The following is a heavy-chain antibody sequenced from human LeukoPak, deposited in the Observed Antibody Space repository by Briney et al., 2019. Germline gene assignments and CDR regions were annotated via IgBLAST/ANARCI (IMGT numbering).Heavy chain of an antibody. V-gene: IGHV1-18*01. Sequence: ASVKVSCKASGYTFTSYGISWVRQAPGQGLEWMGWISAYNGNTNYAQKLQGRVTMTTDTSTSTAYMELRSLRPDDTAVYYCARDRGKTITGTTGHWGQGTLVTVSS. CDR2: ISAYNGNT. J-gene: IGHJ4*02. CDR3: ARDRGKTITGTTGH. D-gene: IGHD1-7*01. CDR1: GYTFTSYG.